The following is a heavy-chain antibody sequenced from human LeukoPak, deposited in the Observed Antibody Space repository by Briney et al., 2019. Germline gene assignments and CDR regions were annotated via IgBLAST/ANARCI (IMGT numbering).Heavy chain of an antibody. Sequence: NPSETLSLTCTVSGGSITSSSYYWGWIRQPPGKGLEWIGYIYYSGSTNYNPSLKSRVTISVDTSKNQFSLKLSSVTAAGTAVYYCATGVVPAEEGWFDPGGQGTLVSVSS. CDR3: ATGVVPAEEGWFDP. CDR1: GGSITSSSYY. V-gene: IGHV4-61*05. CDR2: IYYSGST. D-gene: IGHD2-2*01. J-gene: IGHJ5*02.